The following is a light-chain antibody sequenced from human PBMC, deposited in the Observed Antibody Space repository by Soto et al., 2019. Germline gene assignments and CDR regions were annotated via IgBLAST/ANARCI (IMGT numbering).Light chain of an antibody. J-gene: IGKJ3*01. CDR2: AAS. V-gene: IGKV1-39*01. Sequence: DIQMTQSPSSLSASVGDRVTITCRASQSISTYLNWYQQKPGKAPKLLIYAASSLQSGVPSRFSGSGSGTDFTLTISSVQPEDFATYYCQQSYSVPFTFGPGTKVDFK. CDR1: QSISTY. CDR3: QQSYSVPFT.